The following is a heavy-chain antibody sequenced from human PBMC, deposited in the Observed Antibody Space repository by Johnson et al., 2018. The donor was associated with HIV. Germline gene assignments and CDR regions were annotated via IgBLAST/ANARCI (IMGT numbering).Heavy chain of an antibody. V-gene: IGHV3-66*01. CDR1: GFTVSSNY. CDR3: ARTITKSAFDI. J-gene: IGHJ3*02. CDR2: IYSGGST. Sequence: EVQLVESGGGLVQPGGSLRLSCAASGFTVSSNYMNWVRQAPGKGLEWVSVIYSGGSTYYADSVKGRFTISRDNSKNTLYLQMNSLRAEDTAVYYCARTITKSAFDIWGQGTMVTVSS. D-gene: IGHD3-10*01.